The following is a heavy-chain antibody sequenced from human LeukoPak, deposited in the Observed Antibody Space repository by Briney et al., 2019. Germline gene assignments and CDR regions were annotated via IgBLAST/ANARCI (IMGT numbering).Heavy chain of an antibody. Sequence: SETLSLTCTVSGGSISGDYWSWVRQPPGEGLEWGGYIYYSGSTNYNPSLKSRVTISVDTSKNQFSLKLSSVTAADTAVYYRAREQGLPYFDLWGRGTLLSVSS. J-gene: IGHJ2*01. CDR2: IYYSGST. D-gene: IGHD4-11*01. V-gene: IGHV4-59*01. CDR1: GGSISGDY. CDR3: AREQGLPYFDL.